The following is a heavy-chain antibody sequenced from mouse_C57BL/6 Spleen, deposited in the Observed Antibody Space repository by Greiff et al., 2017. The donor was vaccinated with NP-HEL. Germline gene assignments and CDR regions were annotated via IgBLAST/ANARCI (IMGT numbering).Heavy chain of an antibody. CDR2: IDPENGDT. D-gene: IGHD3-1*01. CDR3: TPAGDVAWFAD. CDR1: GFNIKDDY. J-gene: IGHJ3*01. V-gene: IGHV14-4*01. Sequence: VQLQQSGAELVRPGASVKLSCTASGFNIKDDYMHWVKQRPEQGLEWIGWIDPENGDTEYASKFQGKATITADTSSNTAYLQLSSLTSEDTAVYYCTPAGDVAWFADWGQGTLVTVSA.